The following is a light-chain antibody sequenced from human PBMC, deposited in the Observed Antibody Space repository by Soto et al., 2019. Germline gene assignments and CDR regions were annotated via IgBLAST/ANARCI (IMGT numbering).Light chain of an antibody. CDR2: AAS. V-gene: IGKV1-9*01. J-gene: IGKJ1*01. CDR1: QGISSS. Sequence: DLQLTPSPSFLSASVRDKDTNICRASQGISSSLGWYQQKPGKAPKLLIYAASTFQSGVPSRFSGGGSGTEFTLTISSLQPEDFATYYCQRVNSYPVTFGQGTKV. CDR3: QRVNSYPVT.